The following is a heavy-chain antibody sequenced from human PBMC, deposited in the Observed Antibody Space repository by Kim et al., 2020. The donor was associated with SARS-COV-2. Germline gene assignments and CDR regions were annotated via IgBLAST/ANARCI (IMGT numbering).Heavy chain of an antibody. J-gene: IGHJ6*02. V-gene: IGHV3-30*07. Sequence: SVKGRFTISRDNSKNTLYLQMNSLRAEDTAVYYCARDLERYGSGNLGMDVWGQGTTVTVSS. D-gene: IGHD3-10*01. CDR3: ARDLERYGSGNLGMDV.